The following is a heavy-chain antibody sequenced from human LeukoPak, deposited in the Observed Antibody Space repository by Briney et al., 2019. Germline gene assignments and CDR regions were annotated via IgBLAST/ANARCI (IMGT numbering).Heavy chain of an antibody. CDR3: ARDSPRGQLGFDY. V-gene: IGHV3-23*01. Sequence: GGSLRLSCAASGFTFSTYAMSWVRRAPGKGLEWVSTVSGSGSSAYYADSVKGRFTISRDNSKNTLYLQMNSLRAEDTAVYYCARDSPRGQLGFDYWGQGTLVTVSS. D-gene: IGHD6-6*01. CDR1: GFTFSTYA. J-gene: IGHJ4*02. CDR2: VSGSGSSA.